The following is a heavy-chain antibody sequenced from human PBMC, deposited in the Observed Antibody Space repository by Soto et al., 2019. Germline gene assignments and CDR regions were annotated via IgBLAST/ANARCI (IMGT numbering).Heavy chain of an antibody. Sequence: ASVKVSCKASGYTFITYGISWVRQAPGQGLEWMGGINPYTGDTKYAQKVQGRVTMTTDIFTGTAYMELRSLRSDDTAVYYCAREDTAVALDSWGQGTLVTVSS. CDR1: GYTFITYG. CDR2: INPYTGDT. D-gene: IGHD5-18*01. V-gene: IGHV1-18*01. J-gene: IGHJ4*02. CDR3: AREDTAVALDS.